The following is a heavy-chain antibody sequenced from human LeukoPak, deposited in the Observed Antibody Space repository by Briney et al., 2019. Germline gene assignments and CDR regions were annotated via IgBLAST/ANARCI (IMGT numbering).Heavy chain of an antibody. J-gene: IGHJ4*02. CDR3: AKGRGVYSSSWSNY. Sequence: SGGSLRLSCAASGFTFSSYAMSWVRQAPGKGLEWVSAISGSGGSTYYADSAKGRFTISRDNSKNTLYLQMNSLRAEDTAVYYCAKGRGVYSSSWSNYWGQGTLVTVSS. CDR1: GFTFSSYA. V-gene: IGHV3-23*01. CDR2: ISGSGGST. D-gene: IGHD6-13*01.